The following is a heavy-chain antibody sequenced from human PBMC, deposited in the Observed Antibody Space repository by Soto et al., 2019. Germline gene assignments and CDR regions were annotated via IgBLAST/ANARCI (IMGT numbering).Heavy chain of an antibody. Sequence: PGGSLRLSCAASGFTFNSYWMTWVRQAPGKGLEWVADIKQDGGEKNYVDSVKGRFTISRDNAKNSLYLQMNNLRAEDTAVYYCARERWPYSAYYPIMAYWGHGILVTVSS. CDR1: GFTFNSYW. CDR2: IKQDGGEK. D-gene: IGHD5-12*01. V-gene: IGHV3-7*03. J-gene: IGHJ4*01. CDR3: ARERWPYSAYYPIMAY.